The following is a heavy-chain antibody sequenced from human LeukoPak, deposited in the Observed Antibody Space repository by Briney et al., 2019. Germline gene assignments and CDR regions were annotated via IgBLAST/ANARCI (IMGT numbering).Heavy chain of an antibody. D-gene: IGHD3-22*01. Sequence: ASVKVSCKASGYTFTSYAMHWVRQAPGQRLEWMGWINAGNGNTKYSQKFQGRVTITRDTSASTAYMELSSLRSEDTAVYYCAVGLLPDYYYYGMDVWGQGTTVTVSS. CDR2: INAGNGNT. CDR3: AVGLLPDYYYYGMDV. CDR1: GYTFTSYA. V-gene: IGHV1-3*01. J-gene: IGHJ6*02.